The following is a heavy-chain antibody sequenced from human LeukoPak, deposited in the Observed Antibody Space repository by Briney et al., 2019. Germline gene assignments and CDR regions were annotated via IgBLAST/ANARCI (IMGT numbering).Heavy chain of an antibody. CDR3: ARIRDGYNDAYDI. Sequence: ASVKVSCKASGYTFTKSYIHWVRQAPGQGLEWMGLINPGGDNTDYAQNFQGRLTMTSDTSARTVYMELSSLRSEDTAVYYCARIRDGYNDAYDICGQGTVVTVPS. J-gene: IGHJ3*02. V-gene: IGHV1-46*01. D-gene: IGHD5-24*01. CDR2: INPGGDNT. CDR1: GYTFTKSY.